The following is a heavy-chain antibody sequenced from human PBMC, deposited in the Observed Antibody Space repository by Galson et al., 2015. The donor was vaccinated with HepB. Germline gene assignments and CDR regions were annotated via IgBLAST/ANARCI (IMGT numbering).Heavy chain of an antibody. CDR1: GFTVSSNY. CDR2: IYSGGST. D-gene: IGHD3-10*01. CDR3: AREISGSYFN. Sequence: SLRLSCAASGFTVSSNYMSWVRQAPRKGLEWVSVIYSGGSTYYADSVKGRFTISRDNSKNTLYLQMNSLRAEDTAVYYCAREISGSYFNWGQGTLVTVSS. J-gene: IGHJ4*02. V-gene: IGHV3-53*01.